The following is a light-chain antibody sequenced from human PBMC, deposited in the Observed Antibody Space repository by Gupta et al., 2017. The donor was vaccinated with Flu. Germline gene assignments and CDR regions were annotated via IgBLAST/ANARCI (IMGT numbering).Light chain of an antibody. CDR1: QSIGSS. J-gene: IGKJ2*03. V-gene: IGKV6-21*01. CDR3: HHHRS. Sequence: DIVLTQYPDFQSVAPREKVTITCRASQSIGSSLHWYQQRPDQSPRLLIKSASQSFSGVPSRFSGSGSGTEFTLTIHSLEVEDAATYYCHHHRSFGQGTKLEIK. CDR2: SAS.